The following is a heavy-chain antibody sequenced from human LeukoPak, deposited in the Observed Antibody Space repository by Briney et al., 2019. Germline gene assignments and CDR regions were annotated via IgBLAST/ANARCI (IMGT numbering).Heavy chain of an antibody. CDR1: GFTFSSYE. CDR2: ISSSGSTI. J-gene: IGHJ6*03. D-gene: IGHD3-3*01. CDR3: ARDTSYYDFSGHYYYYMDV. V-gene: IGHV3-48*03. Sequence: PGGSLRLSCAASGFTFSSYEMNWVRQAPGKGLEWVSYISSSGSTIYYADSVKGRFTISRDNAKNSLYLQMNSLRAEDTAVYYCARDTSYYDFSGHYYYYMDVWGQGTLVTVSS.